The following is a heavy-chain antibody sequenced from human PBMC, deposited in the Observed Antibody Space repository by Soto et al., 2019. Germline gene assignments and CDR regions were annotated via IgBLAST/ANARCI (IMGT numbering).Heavy chain of an antibody. CDR1: GGSISSSSYY. D-gene: IGHD1-26*01. CDR3: ARSPIRWELLTTFYFDY. V-gene: IGHV4-39*01. J-gene: IGHJ4*02. Sequence: QLLESGPGLVKPSETLSLTCTVSGGSISSSSYYWGWIRQPPGKGLEWIGSIYYSGSTYYNPSLKSRVTISVDTSKNQFSLKLSSVTAADTAVYYCARSPIRWELLTTFYFDYWGQGTLVTVSS. CDR2: IYYSGST.